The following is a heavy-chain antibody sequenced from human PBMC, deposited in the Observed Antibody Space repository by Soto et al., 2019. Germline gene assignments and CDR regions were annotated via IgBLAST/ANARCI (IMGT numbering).Heavy chain of an antibody. Sequence: PSETLSLTCTVSGGSISSGSYYWSWIRQHPGKGLEWIGYIYSTESTNYTPSLKSRLSISVDISASQFSLKLSSVTVADTALYYCAKTASMTIRDGFDHWGQGTLVTVSS. J-gene: IGHJ4*02. CDR2: IYSTEST. V-gene: IGHV4-31*03. CDR1: GGSISSGSYY. CDR3: AKTASMTIRDGFDH. D-gene: IGHD4-17*01.